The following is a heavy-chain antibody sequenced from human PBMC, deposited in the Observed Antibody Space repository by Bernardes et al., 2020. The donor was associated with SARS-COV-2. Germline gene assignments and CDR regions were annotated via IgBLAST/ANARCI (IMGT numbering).Heavy chain of an antibody. V-gene: IGHV4-59*08. CDR3: ARMPEDFWSGYYFDY. Sequence: SETLSLTCTVSGGSISSYYWSWIRQPPGKGLEWIGYIHYSGSTNYNPSLKSRVTISLDTSKNQFSLRLSSVTAADTAVYYCARMPEDFWSGYYFDYWGQGTLVTVSS. CDR1: GGSISSYY. D-gene: IGHD3-3*01. CDR2: IHYSGST. J-gene: IGHJ4*02.